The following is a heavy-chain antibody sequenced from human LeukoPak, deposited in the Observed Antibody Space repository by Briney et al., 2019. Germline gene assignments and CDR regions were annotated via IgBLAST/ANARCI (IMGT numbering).Heavy chain of an antibody. CDR1: GGTFSSYA. V-gene: IGHV1-69*06. D-gene: IGHD1-26*01. CDR3: ARVERGHLGSDYYMDV. CDR2: IIPIFGTA. J-gene: IGHJ6*03. Sequence: ASVKVSCKASGGTFSSYAISWVRQAPGQGLEWMGGIIPIFGTANYAQKFQGRVTITADRSTTTVYMDLTSLKSEDTAVYYCARVERGHLGSDYYMDVWGKGSTVTVSS.